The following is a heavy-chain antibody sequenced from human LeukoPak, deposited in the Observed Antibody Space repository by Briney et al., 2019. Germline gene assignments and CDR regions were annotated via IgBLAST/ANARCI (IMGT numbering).Heavy chain of an antibody. D-gene: IGHD4-17*01. J-gene: IGHJ4*02. CDR1: GGSITSGFYF. Sequence: SQTLSLTCTVSGGSITSGFYFWTWIRQPAGNTLEWIGRVYTSGTTDYNPSLRSRATISLDTSKNQFSLKLNSVTATDTAVYYCAREQDHGDYIGYWGQGTLVTVSS. CDR2: VYTSGTT. V-gene: IGHV4-61*02. CDR3: AREQDHGDYIGY.